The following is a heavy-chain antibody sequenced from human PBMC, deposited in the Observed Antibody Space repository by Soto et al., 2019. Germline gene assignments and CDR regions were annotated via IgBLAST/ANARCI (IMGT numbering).Heavy chain of an antibody. J-gene: IGHJ3*02. V-gene: IGHV1-69*02. CDR2: IIPILGIA. Sequence: QVQLVQSGAEVKKPGSSVKVSCKASGGTFSSYTISWVRQAPGQGLEWMGRIIPILGIANYAQKFQGRVTITADKSTSTAHMELSSLRSEDTAVYYCAGGYQLPPDDAFDIWGQGTMVTVSS. D-gene: IGHD2-2*01. CDR1: GGTFSSYT. CDR3: AGGYQLPPDDAFDI.